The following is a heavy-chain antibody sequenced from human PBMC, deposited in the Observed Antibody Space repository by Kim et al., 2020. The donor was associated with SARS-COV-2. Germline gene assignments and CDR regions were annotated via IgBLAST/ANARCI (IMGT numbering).Heavy chain of an antibody. D-gene: IGHD4-17*01. V-gene: IGHV3-30*07. CDR3: ARDIPLAVTTSDAFDI. J-gene: IGHJ3*02. Sequence: VEGRVTIAKDNSKNKLYLQMNSLRAEETAVYYCARDIPLAVTTSDAFDIWGQGTMVTVSS.